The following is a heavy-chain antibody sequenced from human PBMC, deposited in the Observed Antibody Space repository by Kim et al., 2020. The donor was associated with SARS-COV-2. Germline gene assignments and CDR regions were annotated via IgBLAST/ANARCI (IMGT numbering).Heavy chain of an antibody. D-gene: IGHD3-10*01. Sequence: GGSLRLSCVASGFTFSRSALYWVRQAPGKGLEWVAVISFDGGNEYYADSVKGRFIISRDNSKNTLYLQMNILRDEDTAVYFCARGLITVVRGGVDAFDIFDIWGRGTMVIVSS. CDR3: ARGLITVVRGGVDAFDIFDI. CDR1: GFTFSRSA. CDR2: ISFDGGNE. J-gene: IGHJ3*02. V-gene: IGHV3-30-3*01.